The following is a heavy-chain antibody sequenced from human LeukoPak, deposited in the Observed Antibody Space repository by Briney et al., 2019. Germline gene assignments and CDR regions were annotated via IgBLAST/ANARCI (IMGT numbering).Heavy chain of an antibody. D-gene: IGHD2-15*01. CDR1: GGSVSSANYY. V-gene: IGHV4-61*01. CDR3: ARDRGVVAATLDYYYGMDV. Sequence: SETLSLTCTVSGGSVSSANYYWSWIRQPPGKGLEWIGYIYYSGSTNYNPSLKSRVTISVDTSKNQFSLKLSSVTAADTAVYYCARDRGVVAATLDYYYGMDVWGQGTTVTVSS. CDR2: IYYSGST. J-gene: IGHJ6*02.